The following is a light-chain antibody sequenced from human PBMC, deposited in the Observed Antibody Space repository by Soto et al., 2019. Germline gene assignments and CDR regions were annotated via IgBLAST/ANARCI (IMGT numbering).Light chain of an antibody. CDR1: QSVSSN. V-gene: IGKV3-15*01. Sequence: EIVMTQSPATLSVSPGERATLSCRASQSVSSNLAWYQQKPGQAPRLLIYGASARATDIPARFSGSGSGTEFTLTISSLQSEDFAVYYCQQYNNWPRTFGQGTRVETK. J-gene: IGKJ1*01. CDR3: QQYNNWPRT. CDR2: GAS.